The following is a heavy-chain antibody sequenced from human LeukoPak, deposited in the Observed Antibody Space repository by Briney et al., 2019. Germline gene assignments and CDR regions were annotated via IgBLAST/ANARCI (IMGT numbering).Heavy chain of an antibody. V-gene: IGHV3-53*01. CDR3: ARGNYYYMDV. CDR2: IYSGGST. Sequence: GGSLRLSCAASGFTFSSYGMHWVRQAPGKGLEWVSVIYSGGSTYYADSVKGRFTISRDNSKNTLYLQMNSLRAEDTAVYYCARGNYYYMDVWGKGTTVTISS. CDR1: GFTFSSYG. J-gene: IGHJ6*03.